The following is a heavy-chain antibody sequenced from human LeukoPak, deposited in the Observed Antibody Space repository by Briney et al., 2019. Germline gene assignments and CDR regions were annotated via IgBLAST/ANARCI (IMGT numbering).Heavy chain of an antibody. CDR3: ARDWTPDY. CDR2: FNLDDSPS. J-gene: IGHJ4*02. V-gene: IGHV3-74*03. D-gene: IGHD3/OR15-3a*01. CDR1: GFNIWNHL. Sequence: PGGSLRLSCGASGFNIWNHLVLWAPHARGKGVVGVSRFNLDDSPSEHAPCVRGRLTISRDNDKNTPYLQMNSLRVEDTAVYYTARDWTPDYWGQGTPLTVSS.